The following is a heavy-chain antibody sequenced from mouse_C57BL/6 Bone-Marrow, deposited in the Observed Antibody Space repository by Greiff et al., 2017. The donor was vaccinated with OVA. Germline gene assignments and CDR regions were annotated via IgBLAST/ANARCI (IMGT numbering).Heavy chain of an antibody. V-gene: IGHV14-3*01. CDR2: IDPANDNT. J-gene: IGHJ4*01. Sequence: VQLQQSVAELVRPGASVKLSCTASGFNIKNTYMHWVKPRPEQGLAWIGRIDPANDNTKYAPKFQGKATMTADPSSNTAYLQLHCLSSEVTAVYCCARVNFGISFYACDYWGQGTSVTVSS. D-gene: IGHD1-1*01. CDR1: GFNIKNTY. CDR3: ARVNFGISFYACDY.